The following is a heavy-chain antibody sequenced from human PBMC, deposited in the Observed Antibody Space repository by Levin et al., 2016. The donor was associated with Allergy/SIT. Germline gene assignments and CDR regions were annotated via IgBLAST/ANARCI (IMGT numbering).Heavy chain of an antibody. D-gene: IGHD2-2*01. V-gene: IGHV1-18*01. J-gene: IGHJ6*03. CDR1: GYTFTSYG. CDR3: AREAVPAASYYYMDV. CDR2: ISAYNGNT. Sequence: ASVKVSCKASGYTFTSYGISWVRQAPGQGLEWMGWISAYNGNTNYAQKLQGRVTMTTDTSTSTAYMELRSLRSDDTAVYYCAREAVPAASYYYMDVWGKGTTVTVSS.